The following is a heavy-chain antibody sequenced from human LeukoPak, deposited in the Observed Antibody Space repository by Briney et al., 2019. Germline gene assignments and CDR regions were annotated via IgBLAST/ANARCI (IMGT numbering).Heavy chain of an antibody. CDR1: GGTFSSYA. CDR2: ISAYNGNT. Sequence: ASVKVSCKASGGTFSSYAISWVRQAPGQGLEWMGWISAYNGNTNYAQKLQGRVTMTTDTSTSTAYMELRSLRSDDTAVYYCARLVYYYYMDVWGKGTTVTVSS. J-gene: IGHJ6*03. D-gene: IGHD2-8*02. CDR3: ARLVYYYYMDV. V-gene: IGHV1-18*01.